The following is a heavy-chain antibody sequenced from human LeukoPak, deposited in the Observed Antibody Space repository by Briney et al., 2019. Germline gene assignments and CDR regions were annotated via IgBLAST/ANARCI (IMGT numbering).Heavy chain of an antibody. CDR2: ISGSGDTI. CDR3: VKDYGPKQLVFFDS. J-gene: IGHJ4*02. Sequence: QPGGSLRLSCATSGFTFSSYAMSWVRQAPGKGLEWVSAISGSGDTIFYADSVKGRFTISRDNSKNTVYVQMNSLRAEDTAAYYCVKDYGPKQLVFFDSWGQGTLVTVSS. D-gene: IGHD6-13*01. V-gene: IGHV3-23*01. CDR1: GFTFSSYA.